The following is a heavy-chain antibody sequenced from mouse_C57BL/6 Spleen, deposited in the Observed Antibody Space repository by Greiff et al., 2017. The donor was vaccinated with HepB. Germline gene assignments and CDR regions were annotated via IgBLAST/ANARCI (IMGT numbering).Heavy chain of an antibody. CDR3: ARPPHARGYFDC. Sequence: QVQLQQPGAELVMPGASVKLSCKASGYTFTSYWMHWVKQRPGQGLEWIGDIDPSDSYTNYNQKFKGKSTLTVDKSSSTAYMQLSSLTSEDSAVYYCARPPHARGYFDCWGQGTTLTVSS. V-gene: IGHV1-69*01. J-gene: IGHJ2*01. CDR2: IDPSDSYT. CDR1: GYTFTSYW.